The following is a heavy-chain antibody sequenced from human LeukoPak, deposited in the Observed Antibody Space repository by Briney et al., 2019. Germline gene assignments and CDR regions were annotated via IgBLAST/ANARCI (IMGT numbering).Heavy chain of an antibody. Sequence: PSETLSLTCAVYGGSFSTYYWSWVRQPPGSGLEWIGEINHSGSTNYNPSLKSRVTVSIDTSKNQFSLKLSSLTAADTATYFCARHGPGRGVYITRQYNYYMDVWGTGTTVIVSS. CDR3: ARHGPGRGVYITRQYNYYMDV. D-gene: IGHD3-10*01. V-gene: IGHV4-34*01. J-gene: IGHJ6*04. CDR1: GGSFSTYY. CDR2: INHSGST.